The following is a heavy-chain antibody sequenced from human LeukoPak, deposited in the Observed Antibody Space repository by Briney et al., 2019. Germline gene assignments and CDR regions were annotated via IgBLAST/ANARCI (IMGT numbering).Heavy chain of an antibody. J-gene: IGHJ4*02. V-gene: IGHV4-38-2*02. Sequence: SETLSLTCTVSGYSISSGYYWGWIRQPPGKGLEWIGHIYYTGSTYYNPSLKSRVTISLDTSKNQFSLKLSSVTAADTAVYYCARLGSVDYWGQGTLVTVSS. CDR2: IYYTGST. CDR3: ARLGSVDY. CDR1: GYSISSGYY. D-gene: IGHD1-26*01.